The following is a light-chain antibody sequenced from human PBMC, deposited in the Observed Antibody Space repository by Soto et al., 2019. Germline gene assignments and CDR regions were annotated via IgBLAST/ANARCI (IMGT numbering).Light chain of an antibody. J-gene: IGKJ2*01. V-gene: IGKV3-15*01. CDR2: GAS. CDR1: QSVRSN. Sequence: EIVMTQSPATLSVSPGERATLSCRASQSVRSNLAWYQHKPGQAPRLLIYGASTRATGIPARFSGSGSGTEFTLTISSLQSEDFAVYYCQQYYNWPPEAFGQGTKLEIK. CDR3: QQYYNWPPEA.